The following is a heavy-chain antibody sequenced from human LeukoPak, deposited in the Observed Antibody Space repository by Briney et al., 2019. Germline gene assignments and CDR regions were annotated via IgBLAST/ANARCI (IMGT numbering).Heavy chain of an antibody. CDR3: ARDRPYYYGSGSYYDYYYYMDV. V-gene: IGHV1-46*01. Sequence: VASVKVSCKASGYTFTSNYMHWVRQAPGQGLEWMGVINPSGGRTSYAQKFQGRVTITADKSTSTAYMELSSLRSEDTAVYYCARDRPYYYGSGSYYDYYYYMDVWGKGTTVTVSS. CDR2: INPSGGRT. J-gene: IGHJ6*03. D-gene: IGHD3-10*01. CDR1: GYTFTSNY.